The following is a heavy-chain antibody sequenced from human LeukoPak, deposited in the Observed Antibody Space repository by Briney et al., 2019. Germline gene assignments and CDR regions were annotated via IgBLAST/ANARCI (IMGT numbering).Heavy chain of an antibody. CDR2: IKSKTDGGTT. J-gene: IGHJ6*02. V-gene: IGHV3-15*01. D-gene: IGHD3-16*01. CDR3: TTDYEGKLDYYGMDV. Sequence: PGGSLRLSCAASGFTFSNAWMSWVRQAPGKGLEWVGRIKSKTDGGTTDYAAPVKGRFTISRDDSKNTLYLQMNSLKTEDTAVYYCTTDYEGKLDYYGMDVWGQGTTVTVSS. CDR1: GFTFSNAW.